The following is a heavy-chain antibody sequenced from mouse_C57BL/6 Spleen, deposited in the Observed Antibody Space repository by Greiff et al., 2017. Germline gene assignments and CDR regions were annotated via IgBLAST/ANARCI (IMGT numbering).Heavy chain of an antibody. Sequence: EVKLVESGGGLVKPGGSLKLSCAASGFTFSDYGMHWFLQAPEKGLEWVAYISSGSSTIDYADTVKGRFTISRDNAKNTLFLQMTSLESEDTARYDCARRRAYSNYCDYWGQGTTLTVSS. CDR2: ISSGSSTI. D-gene: IGHD2-5*01. CDR1: GFTFSDYG. CDR3: ARRRAYSNYCDY. V-gene: IGHV5-17*01. J-gene: IGHJ2*01.